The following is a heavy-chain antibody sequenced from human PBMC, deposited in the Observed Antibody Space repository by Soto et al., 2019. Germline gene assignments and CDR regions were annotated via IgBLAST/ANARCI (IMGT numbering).Heavy chain of an antibody. D-gene: IGHD5-12*01. CDR3: AKWLRGGSYYCDF. CDR1: GFTFGTYA. V-gene: IGHV3-23*01. Sequence: GGSLRLSCQASGFTFGTYAMSWVRQAPGKRLEWVALVQSNHVTYYADSVRGRFTISRDNSKNTVYLQMDSLRVEDTALYYCAKWLRGGSYYCDFWGQGAMVTVSS. J-gene: IGHJ4*02. CDR2: VQSNHVT.